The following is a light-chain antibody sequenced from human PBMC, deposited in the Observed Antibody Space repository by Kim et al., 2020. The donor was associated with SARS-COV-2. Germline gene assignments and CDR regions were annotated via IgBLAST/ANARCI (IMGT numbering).Light chain of an antibody. CDR1: RYNVRTNN. CDR2: SNI. V-gene: IGLV1-44*01. Sequence: GTVSCSGVRYNVRTNNVNWYPRPPGTAPQPPISSNIQRPSGVPDRFSGSQAGTSASLAISGLQSEDEADYYCAAWDDSMNGSLYVFGTGTKGTVL. CDR3: AAWDDSMNGSLYV. J-gene: IGLJ1*01.